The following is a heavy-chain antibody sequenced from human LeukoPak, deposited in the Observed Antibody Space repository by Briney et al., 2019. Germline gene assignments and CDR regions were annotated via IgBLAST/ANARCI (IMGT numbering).Heavy chain of an antibody. D-gene: IGHD1-26*01. V-gene: IGHV3-21*01. CDR1: GFTFSSYS. J-gene: IGHJ4*02. CDR3: AREGGSYGGGYYFDY. Sequence: GGSLRLSCAASGFTFSSYSMNWVRQAPGKGLECVSSISSSSSYIYYADSVKGRFTISRDNAKNSLYLQMNSLRAEDTAVYYCAREGGSYGGGYYFDYWGQGTLVTVSS. CDR2: ISSSSSYI.